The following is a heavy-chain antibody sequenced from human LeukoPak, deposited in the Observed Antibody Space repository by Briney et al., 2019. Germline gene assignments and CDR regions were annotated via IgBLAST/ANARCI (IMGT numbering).Heavy chain of an antibody. CDR1: GFTFSSYG. J-gene: IGHJ3*02. CDR3: AKRADSSTVFDI. D-gene: IGHD2-2*01. Sequence: GGSLRLSYAASGFTFSSYGMSWVRQAPGKGLEWVSGFSGSGGSTYYADSVKGRFTISRDNSKNTLYLQVNSLRAEDTAIYYCAKRADSSTVFDIWGQGTMVTVSS. V-gene: IGHV3-23*01. CDR2: FSGSGGST.